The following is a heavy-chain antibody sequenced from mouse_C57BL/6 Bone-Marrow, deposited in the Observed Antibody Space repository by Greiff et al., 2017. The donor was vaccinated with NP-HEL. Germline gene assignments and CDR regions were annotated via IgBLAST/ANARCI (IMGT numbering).Heavy chain of an antibody. Sequence: QVQLQQSGAELMKPGASVKLSCKATGYTFTGYWIEWVKQRPGHSLEWIGEILPGSGSTNYNEKFKGKATFTADTSSNTAYMELSSLTPEDSAIYYCAKDGSYVRSYFDYWGQGTTLTVSS. CDR3: AKDGSYVRSYFDY. D-gene: IGHD2-3*01. CDR1: GYTFTGYW. J-gene: IGHJ2*01. CDR2: ILPGSGST. V-gene: IGHV1-9*01.